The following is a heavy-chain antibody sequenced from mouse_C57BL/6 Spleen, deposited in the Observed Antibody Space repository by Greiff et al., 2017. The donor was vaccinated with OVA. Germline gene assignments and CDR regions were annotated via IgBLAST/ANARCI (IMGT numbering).Heavy chain of an antibody. Sequence: EVKLVESGGGLVKPGGSLKLSCAASGFTFSDYGMHWVRQAPEKGLEWVAYISSGSSTIYYADTVKGRFTISRDNAKNTLFLQMTSLRSEDTAMYYCARGRVGYAMDYWGQGTSVTVSS. CDR3: ARGRVGYAMDY. J-gene: IGHJ4*01. CDR2: ISSGSSTI. V-gene: IGHV5-17*01. CDR1: GFTFSDYG.